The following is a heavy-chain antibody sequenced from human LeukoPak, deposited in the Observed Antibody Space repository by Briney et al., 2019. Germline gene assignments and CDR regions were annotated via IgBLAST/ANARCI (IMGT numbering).Heavy chain of an antibody. Sequence: PGGSLRLSCAASGFTFSSYAMSWVRQAPGKGLEWVSAISGSGGSTYYADSVKGRFTISRDNSKNTLYLKMNSLRAEDTALYYCAKGRVLRYFDWSPMFDYWGQGTLVTVSS. J-gene: IGHJ4*02. D-gene: IGHD3-9*01. CDR1: GFTFSSYA. CDR3: AKGRVLRYFDWSPMFDY. V-gene: IGHV3-23*01. CDR2: ISGSGGST.